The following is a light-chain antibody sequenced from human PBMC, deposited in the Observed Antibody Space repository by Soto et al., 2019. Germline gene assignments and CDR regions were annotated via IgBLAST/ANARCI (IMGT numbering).Light chain of an antibody. V-gene: IGKV3-11*01. CDR3: QQRSNWPIT. CDR1: QSVSSY. J-gene: IGKJ5*01. Sequence: EIMLTQSPATLSFSPGERATLSCRASQSVSSYLAWYQQKPGQDPRLLIYDASNRATGIPARFSGSGSGTGFNLTISSLEPEDFAVYYCQQRSNWPITFGQGTRLEIK. CDR2: DAS.